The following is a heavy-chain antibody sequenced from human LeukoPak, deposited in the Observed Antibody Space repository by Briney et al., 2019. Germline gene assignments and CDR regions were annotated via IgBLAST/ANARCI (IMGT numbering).Heavy chain of an antibody. D-gene: IGHD5-12*01. Sequence: GGSLKLSGAASGFTFSGSALHWVRQASGKGLEWVGRIRSKANSYATAYAASVKGRFTISRDDSKNTAYLQMNSLKTGDTAIYYCTSSSYYGGYPGYWGQGTLVTVSS. CDR2: IRSKANSYAT. CDR3: TSSSYYGGYPGY. J-gene: IGHJ4*02. CDR1: GFTFSGSA. V-gene: IGHV3-73*01.